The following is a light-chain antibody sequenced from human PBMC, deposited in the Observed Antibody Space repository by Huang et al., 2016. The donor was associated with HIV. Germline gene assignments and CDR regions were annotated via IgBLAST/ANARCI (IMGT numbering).Light chain of an antibody. CDR2: DVS. Sequence: EIVLTQSPVTLSFSPGDRATLSCRTSQSIGTYLAWYQQKSGQAPRLLIYDVSNRAAGVPARFSASGSETDFTLTIASLDPDDFAIYHCQQRSKWPLTFGGGTKVEMK. CDR3: QQRSKWPLT. CDR1: QSIGTY. J-gene: IGKJ4*01. V-gene: IGKV3-11*01.